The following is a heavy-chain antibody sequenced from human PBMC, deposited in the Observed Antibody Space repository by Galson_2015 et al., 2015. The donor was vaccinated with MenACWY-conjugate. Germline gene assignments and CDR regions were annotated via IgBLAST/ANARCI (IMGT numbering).Heavy chain of an antibody. V-gene: IGHV3-30*18. CDR3: TKDQRQTGEYDY. D-gene: IGHD1-1*01. CDR1: GFTFSNYG. CDR2: ISYDGSRI. J-gene: IGHJ4*02. Sequence: SLRLSCAASGFTFSNYGMHWVRQAPGKGLEWVAVISYDGSRIYYADSVKGRFTISRDNSKNTLYLEMNSLRAEDTAVYYCTKDQRQTGEYDYWGQGTLVTVSS.